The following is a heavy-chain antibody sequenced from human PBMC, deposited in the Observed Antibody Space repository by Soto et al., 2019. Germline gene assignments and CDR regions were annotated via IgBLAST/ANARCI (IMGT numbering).Heavy chain of an antibody. CDR3: AKDPLTVTPYFDY. CDR2: ISGSGGKT. J-gene: IGHJ4*02. Sequence: EVQVLESGGGLVQPGWSLRLSCAASGFTFSNYAMSWVRQAPGKGLEWVSTISGSGGKTDYVDSVKGRFTISRYNSKNTLYLQMNSLRAEDTAVYYCAKDPLTVTPYFDYWGQGTLVTVSS. V-gene: IGHV3-23*01. CDR1: GFTFSNYA. D-gene: IGHD4-17*01.